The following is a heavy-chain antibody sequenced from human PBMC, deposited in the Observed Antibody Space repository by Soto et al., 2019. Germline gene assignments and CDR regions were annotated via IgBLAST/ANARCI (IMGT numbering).Heavy chain of an antibody. CDR3: ATRYGSGYRAFDF. CDR1: GDTFNFYS. Sequence: QVQLVQSGAEVKRPGSSVKVSCKASGDTFNFYSINWVRQAPGLGLEWMGRVNPILSMSNYAQRFQGRVTMTADKSTSTAYMELSGLRSEDTAIYYCATRYGSGYRAFDFWGQGALVNVSS. V-gene: IGHV1-69*04. D-gene: IGHD3-10*01. CDR2: VNPILSMS. J-gene: IGHJ4*02.